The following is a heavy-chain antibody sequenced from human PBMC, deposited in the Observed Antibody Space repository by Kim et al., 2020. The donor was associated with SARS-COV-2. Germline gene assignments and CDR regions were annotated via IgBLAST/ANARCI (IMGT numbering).Heavy chain of an antibody. Sequence: ASVKVSCKASGYTLTGYYMHWVRQAPGQGLEWMGRINPNSGGTNYAQKFQGRVTMTRDTSISTAYMELSRLRSDDTAVYYCARTNTYYDFWSGYYTGTGWFDPWGQGTLVTVSS. D-gene: IGHD3-3*01. J-gene: IGHJ5*02. CDR2: INPNSGGT. CDR3: ARTNTYYDFWSGYYTGTGWFDP. V-gene: IGHV1-2*06. CDR1: GYTLTGYY.